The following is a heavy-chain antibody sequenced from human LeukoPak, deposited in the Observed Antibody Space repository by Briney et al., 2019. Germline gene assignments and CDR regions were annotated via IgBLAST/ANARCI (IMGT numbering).Heavy chain of an antibody. V-gene: IGHV5-51*01. CDR2: IYPGDSDT. D-gene: IGHD3-10*01. CDR3: ARNAMVRGAPPFYGMDV. CDR1: GYSFTSYW. Sequence: GESLKISCKGSGYSFTSYWIGWVRQMPGKGLEWMGIIYPGDSDTRYSPSFQGRVTISADKSISTAYLQWSSLKASDTAMYYCARNAMVRGAPPFYGMDVWGQGTTVTVSS. J-gene: IGHJ6*02.